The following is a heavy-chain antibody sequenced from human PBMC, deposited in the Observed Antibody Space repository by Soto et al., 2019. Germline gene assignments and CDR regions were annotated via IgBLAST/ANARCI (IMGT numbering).Heavy chain of an antibody. CDR1: GGSISSDDYY. CDR3: ARVYRGNIVATTPIY. CDR2: IYYSGST. V-gene: IGHV4-30-4*01. Sequence: PSETLSLTCAVSGGSISSDDYYWICIRQRPGMGLEWIGYIYYSGSTYYNPSLKSRVTISVDTSKNQFSLKLSSVTAADTAVYYCARVYRGNIVATTPIYWGQGTLVTVSS. J-gene: IGHJ4*02. D-gene: IGHD5-12*01.